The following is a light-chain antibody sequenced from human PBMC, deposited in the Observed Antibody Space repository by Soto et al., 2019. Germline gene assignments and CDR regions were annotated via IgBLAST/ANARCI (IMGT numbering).Light chain of an antibody. CDR1: SSDVGGYNY. V-gene: IGLV2-14*01. CDR2: DVS. J-gene: IGLJ1*01. CDR3: SSYTSSSLYV. Sequence: QSALTQPASVSGSPGQSITISCTGTSSDVGGYNYVSWYQQHPGKAPKLMIYDVSNRTSGVSNRCSGSKSGNTASLTISGLQAEDESDYYCSSYTSSSLYVFGTGTKLTVL.